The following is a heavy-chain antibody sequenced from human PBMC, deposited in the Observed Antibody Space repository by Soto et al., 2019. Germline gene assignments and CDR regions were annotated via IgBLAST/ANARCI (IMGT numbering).Heavy chain of an antibody. Sequence: GGSLRLSCAASGFTFSRYWMSWVRQAPGKGLEWVANIKQDGSEKYYVDSVKGRFTISRDNAKNSLYLQMNSLRAEDTAVYYCARAIQGDILTRYFDNWGQGTLVTVSS. CDR2: IKQDGSEK. D-gene: IGHD3-9*01. J-gene: IGHJ4*02. CDR3: ARAIQGDILTRYFDN. CDR1: GFTFSRYW. V-gene: IGHV3-7*03.